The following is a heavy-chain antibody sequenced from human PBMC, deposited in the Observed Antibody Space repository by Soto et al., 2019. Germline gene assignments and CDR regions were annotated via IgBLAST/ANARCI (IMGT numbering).Heavy chain of an antibody. CDR2: IYYSGST. CDR1: GGSISSSSYY. J-gene: IGHJ4*02. V-gene: IGHV4-39*01. Sequence: SETLSLTCTVSGGSISSSSYYWGWIRQPPGKGLEWIGSIYYSGSTYYNPSLKSRVTISVDTSKNQFSLKLSSVTAADTAVYYCATNPRFVAANYDILTGYYLVSPYYFDYWGQGTLVTVSS. CDR3: ATNPRFVAANYDILTGYYLVSPYYFDY. D-gene: IGHD3-9*01.